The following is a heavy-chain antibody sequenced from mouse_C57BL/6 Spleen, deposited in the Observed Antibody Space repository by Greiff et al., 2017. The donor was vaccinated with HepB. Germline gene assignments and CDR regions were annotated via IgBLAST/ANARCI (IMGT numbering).Heavy chain of an antibody. D-gene: IGHD1-1*01. Sequence: EVQLVESGTVLARPGASVKMSCKTSGYTFTSYWMHWVKQRPGQGLEWIGAIYPGNSDSSYNQKFKGKAKLTAVTSASTAYMELSSLTNEDSAVYYCTTFYYYGSSPFAYWGQGTLVTVSA. J-gene: IGHJ3*01. CDR1: GYTFTSYW. CDR2: IYPGNSDS. CDR3: TTFYYYGSSPFAY. V-gene: IGHV1-5*01.